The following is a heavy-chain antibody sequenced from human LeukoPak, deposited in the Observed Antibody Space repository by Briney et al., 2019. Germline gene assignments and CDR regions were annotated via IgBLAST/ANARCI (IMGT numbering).Heavy chain of an antibody. CDR1: GGSLSSGDYY. CDR3: ARGRSRTYYGSGSFSATYFDY. CDR2: IYYSGST. D-gene: IGHD3-10*01. Sequence: PSETLSLTCTVSGGSLSSGDYYWSWIRHPPGKGLEWIGYIYYSGSTYYNPSLKSRVTISVDTSKNQFCLELSSVTAADTAVYYCARGRSRTYYGSGSFSATYFDYWGQGTLVAVSS. J-gene: IGHJ4*02. V-gene: IGHV4-31*03.